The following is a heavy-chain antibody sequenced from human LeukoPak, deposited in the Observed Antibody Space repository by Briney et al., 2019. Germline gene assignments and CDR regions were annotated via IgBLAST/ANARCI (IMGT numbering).Heavy chain of an antibody. CDR1: GYTFTSYG. V-gene: IGHV1-18*01. Sequence: GSSVKVSCKASGYTFTSYGISWVRQAPGQGLEWMGWISAYNGNTNYAQKLQGRVTMTTDTSTSTAYMELRSLRSDDTAVYYCARGYDSSSWYHGAFDIWGQGTMVTVSS. D-gene: IGHD6-13*01. CDR2: ISAYNGNT. J-gene: IGHJ3*02. CDR3: ARGYDSSSWYHGAFDI.